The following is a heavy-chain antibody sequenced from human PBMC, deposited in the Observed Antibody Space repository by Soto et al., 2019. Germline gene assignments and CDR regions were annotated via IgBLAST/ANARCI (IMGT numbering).Heavy chain of an antibody. CDR3: PRDLGSYQRSRYFDY. D-gene: IGHD2-15*01. Sequence: GGSLRLSCAASGFTFSDYYMSWIRQAPGKGLEWVSYIGSSDNIIYYADSVKGRFTISRDNAKNSLYLQMNSLRAEDTAVYYSPRDLGSYQRSRYFDYWRPGSLVAVSS. J-gene: IGHJ4*02. V-gene: IGHV3-11*01. CDR1: GFTFSDYY. CDR2: IGSSDNII.